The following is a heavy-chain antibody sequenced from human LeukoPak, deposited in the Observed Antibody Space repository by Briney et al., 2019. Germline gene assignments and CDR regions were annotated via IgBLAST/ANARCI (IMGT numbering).Heavy chain of an antibody. J-gene: IGHJ4*02. CDR3: ARDAVRVVISALLRLSKRGHYYFDY. D-gene: IGHD3-10*01. V-gene: IGHV1-69*05. CDR1: GYTFTSYD. CDR2: IIPIFGTA. Sequence: GASVKVSCKASGYTFTSYDINWVRQAPGQGLEWMGGIIPIFGTANYAQKFQGRVTMTTDTSTSTAYMELRSLTSDDTAVYYCARDAVRVVISALLRLSKRGHYYFDYWGQGTLVTVSS.